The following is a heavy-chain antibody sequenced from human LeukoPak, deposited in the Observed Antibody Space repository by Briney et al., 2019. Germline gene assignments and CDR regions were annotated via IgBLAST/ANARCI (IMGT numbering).Heavy chain of an antibody. CDR3: ARDAPQVPAAGVLAS. D-gene: IGHD6-13*01. V-gene: IGHV3-53*01. CDR1: GFTVSDNY. CDR2: MYSRGDT. Sequence: GGSLRLSCAASGFTVSDNYMSWVRQAPGKGLEWVSVMYSRGDTYYANSVKGRFTFSRDISKNTLYLQMNDLGTEDTAIYYCARDAPQVPAAGVLASWGQGTLVIVSS. J-gene: IGHJ5*02.